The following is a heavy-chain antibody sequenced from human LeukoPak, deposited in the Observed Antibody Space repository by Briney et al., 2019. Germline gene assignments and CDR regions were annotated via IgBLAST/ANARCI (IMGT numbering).Heavy chain of an antibody. CDR3: ARSMYPNTMTTLHYYYGMDV. D-gene: IGHD4-17*01. J-gene: IGHJ6*02. Sequence: PGWSLRLSCPASGFTFSSYASHRVRQAPAKALEWVAVISYDGSNKYYADPVKGRFTISRDTSKNTLYLQMNSMRAEDTAVYYCARSMYPNTMTTLHYYYGMDVWGQGTTVTVSS. V-gene: IGHV3-30-3*01. CDR2: ISYDGSNK. CDR1: GFTFSSYA.